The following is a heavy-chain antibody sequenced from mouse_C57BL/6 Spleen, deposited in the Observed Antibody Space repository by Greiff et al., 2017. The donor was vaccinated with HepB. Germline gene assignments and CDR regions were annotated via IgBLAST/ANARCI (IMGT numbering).Heavy chain of an antibody. CDR2: IDPSDSDT. J-gene: IGHJ3*01. D-gene: IGHD1-1*01. CDR3: ARWGYYGAY. Sequence: VQLQQPGAELVMPGASVKLSCKASGYTFTSYWMHWVKQRPGQGLEWIGEIDPSDSDTNYNQKFKGKSTLTVDKSSSTAYMQLSSLTSEDSAVYYCARWGYYGAYWGQGTLVTVFA. V-gene: IGHV1-69*01. CDR1: GYTFTSYW.